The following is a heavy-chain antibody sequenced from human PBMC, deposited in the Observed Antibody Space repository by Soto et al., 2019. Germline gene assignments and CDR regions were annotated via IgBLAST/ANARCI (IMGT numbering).Heavy chain of an antibody. CDR3: ARGALMDV. J-gene: IGHJ6*02. CDR1: GYTFTGAY. CDR2: VIPIFGTA. V-gene: IGHV1-69*13. Sequence: AAVKVSCKASGYTFTGAYMNWVQQAPGRGRDWMGGVIPIFGTANYAQKFQGRVTITADESTSTAYMELSSLRSEDTAVYYCARGALMDVWGQGTTVTVSS.